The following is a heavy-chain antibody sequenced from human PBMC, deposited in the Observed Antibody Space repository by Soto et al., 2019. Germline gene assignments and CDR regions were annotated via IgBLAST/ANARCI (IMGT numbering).Heavy chain of an antibody. Sequence: PSETLSLTCTVSGGSIRSYYWSWIRQPPGKGLEWIGYIYYSGSTNYNPSLKSRVTISLDTSKNQLSLKLDSVTAADTGVYYCARDPGTGMVSLDVWGQGTTVTVSS. J-gene: IGHJ6*02. CDR1: GGSIRSYY. CDR3: ARDPGTGMVSLDV. V-gene: IGHV4-59*12. D-gene: IGHD3-3*01. CDR2: IYYSGST.